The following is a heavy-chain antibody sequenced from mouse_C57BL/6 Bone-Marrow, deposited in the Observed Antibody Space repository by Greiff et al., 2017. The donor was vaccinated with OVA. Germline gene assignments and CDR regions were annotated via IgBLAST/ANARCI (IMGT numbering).Heavy chain of an antibody. J-gene: IGHJ3*01. Sequence: DVQLQESGPELVKPGASVKIPCKASGYTFTDYNMDWVKQSHGKSLEWIGDINPNNGGTIYNQKFKGKATLTVDKSSSTAYMELRSLTSEDTAVYYCARFDYDAFAYWGQGTLVTVSA. CDR2: INPNNGGT. CDR3: ARFDYDAFAY. CDR1: GYTFTDYN. D-gene: IGHD2-4*01. V-gene: IGHV1-18*01.